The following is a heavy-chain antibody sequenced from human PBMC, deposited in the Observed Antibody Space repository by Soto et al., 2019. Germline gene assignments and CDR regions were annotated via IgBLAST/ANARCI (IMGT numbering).Heavy chain of an antibody. CDR3: ARGGPENDY. D-gene: IGHD1-26*01. Sequence: QVQLVQSGAEVKKPGSSVKVSCKASGGTFSSYALSWVRQAPGQGLEWMGGIIPMSGATNYAQKFQGRVTFTADESTNTAYPELTSLRSGDTAVYYCARGGPENDYWGQGTLVTVSS. J-gene: IGHJ4*02. CDR2: IIPMSGAT. CDR1: GGTFSSYA. V-gene: IGHV1-69*12.